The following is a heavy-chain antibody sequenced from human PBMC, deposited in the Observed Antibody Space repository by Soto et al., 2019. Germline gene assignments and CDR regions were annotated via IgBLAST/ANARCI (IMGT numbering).Heavy chain of an antibody. D-gene: IGHD3-10*01. Sequence: QVQLVQSGAEVKKPGSSVKVSCKASCGIFSNYAISWLRQAPGQGLEWMGGIIPLFGTPNYEQGFQGRVTITSDESTSTADMELSRLISEDTAVYYCARDRDDYGSGNYYNRIDFWGQATLVTVSS. CDR2: IIPLFGTP. J-gene: IGHJ4*02. CDR3: ARDRDDYGSGNYYNRIDF. CDR1: CGIFSNYA. V-gene: IGHV1-69*01.